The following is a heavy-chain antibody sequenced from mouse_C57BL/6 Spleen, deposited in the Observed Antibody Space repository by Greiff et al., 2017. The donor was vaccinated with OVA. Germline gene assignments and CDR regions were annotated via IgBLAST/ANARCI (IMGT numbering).Heavy chain of an antibody. CDR1: GFSFNTYA. D-gene: IGHD1-1*01. Sequence: EVQGVESGGGLVQPKGSLKLSCAASGFSFNTYAMNWVRQAPGKGLEWVARIRSKSNNYATYYADSVKDRFTISRDDSESMLYLQMNNLKTEDTAMYYCVRHDTTDWYFDVWGTGTTVTVSS. J-gene: IGHJ1*03. V-gene: IGHV10-1*01. CDR3: VRHDTTDWYFDV. CDR2: IRSKSNNYAT.